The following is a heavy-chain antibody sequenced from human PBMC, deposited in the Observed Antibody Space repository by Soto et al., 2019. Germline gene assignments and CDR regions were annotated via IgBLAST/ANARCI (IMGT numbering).Heavy chain of an antibody. CDR2: VYHSGST. Sequence: QVQLQESGPGLVKPSETLSLTCTVSGDSISNYYWTWMRQPPGKGLEWIGFVYHSGSTNYNPSLKSRVTMSIATYKTHFSLGLTSVTAADTAVYYCARESGYYDSGGYYDLWGQGSLVTVSS. CDR3: ARESGYYDSGGYYDL. CDR1: GDSISNYY. D-gene: IGHD3-22*01. J-gene: IGHJ5*02. V-gene: IGHV4-59*01.